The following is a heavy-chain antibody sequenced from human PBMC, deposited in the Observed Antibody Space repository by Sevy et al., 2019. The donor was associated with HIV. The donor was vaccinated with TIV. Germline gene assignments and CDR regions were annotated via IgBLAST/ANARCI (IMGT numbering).Heavy chain of an antibody. V-gene: IGHV4-34*01. D-gene: IGHD6-13*01. J-gene: IGHJ4*02. CDR3: ARVGLEAAAGTGLDY. Sequence: SETLSLTCAVYGGSFSGYYWSWIRQPPGKGLEWIGEMNHSGSTNYNPSLKSRVTISVDTSKNQFSLKLSSVTAADTAVYYCARVGLEAAAGTGLDYWGQGTLVTVSS. CDR2: MNHSGST. CDR1: GGSFSGYY.